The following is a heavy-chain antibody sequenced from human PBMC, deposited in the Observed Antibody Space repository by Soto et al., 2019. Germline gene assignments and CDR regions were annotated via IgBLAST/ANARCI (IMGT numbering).Heavy chain of an antibody. D-gene: IGHD3-3*01. V-gene: IGHV4-4*02. CDR1: SGSISSSNW. CDR2: IYHSGST. J-gene: IGHJ4*02. CDR3: ARAIVYDFWSGYSVYFDY. Sequence: PSETLSLTCAVSSGSISSSNWRSWVRQPPGKGLEWIGEIYHSGSTNYNPSLKSRVTISVDKSKNQFSLKLSSVTAADTAVYYWARAIVYDFWSGYSVYFDYWGQGTLVTVSS.